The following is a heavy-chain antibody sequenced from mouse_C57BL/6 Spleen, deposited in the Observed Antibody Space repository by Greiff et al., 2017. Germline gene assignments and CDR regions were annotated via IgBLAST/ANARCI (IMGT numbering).Heavy chain of an antibody. CDR1: GYTFTNYW. V-gene: IGHV1-64*01. J-gene: IGHJ3*01. CDR3: ASPGRYYYGSSY. D-gene: IGHD1-1*01. CDR2: IHPNSGST. Sequence: QVQLQQPGAELVKPGASVKLSCKASGYTFTNYWMHWVKQRPGQGLEWIGMIHPNSGSTNYNEKFKGKATLTVDKSSSTAYIQLSSLTSEDSAFYYGASPGRYYYGSSYWGQGTLVTVSA.